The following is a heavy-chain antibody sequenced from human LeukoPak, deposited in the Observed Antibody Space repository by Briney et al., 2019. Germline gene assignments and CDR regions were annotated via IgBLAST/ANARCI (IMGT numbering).Heavy chain of an antibody. CDR2: LSSDGSDQ. CDR1: VXTFNTYA. CDR3: ARDLGAGWELPDY. V-gene: IGHV3-30-3*01. J-gene: IGHJ4*02. Sequence: PGGALRLSCAASVXTFNTYAMHWGRQAPGKGWEWLAVLSSDGSDQDHAAAVRGRFTISSDNSKNTLYLQMNSLSAEDTAVYYCARDLGAGWELPDYWGQGTLVTVSS. D-gene: IGHD1-26*01.